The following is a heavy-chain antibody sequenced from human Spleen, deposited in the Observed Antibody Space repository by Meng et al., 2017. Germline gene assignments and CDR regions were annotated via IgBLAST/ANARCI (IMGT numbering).Heavy chain of an antibody. CDR1: GYNFPDYY. Sequence: QVQLVQSGAEVKKPGASGKVSCKPSGYNFPDYYIHWVRRAPGQGLEWMGRIDPKSGDTHYAQKFQARVTMTGDTSISTAYMELSGLTSDDTALYYCARDEDISAAGKLFGDYWGQGTLVTVSS. V-gene: IGHV1-2*06. CDR3: ARDEDISAAGKLFGDY. D-gene: IGHD6-25*01. CDR2: IDPKSGDT. J-gene: IGHJ4*02.